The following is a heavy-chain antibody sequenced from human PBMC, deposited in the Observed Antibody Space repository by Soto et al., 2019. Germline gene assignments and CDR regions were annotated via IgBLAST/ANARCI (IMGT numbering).Heavy chain of an antibody. V-gene: IGHV1-3*01. Sequence: ASVKVSCKASGYNFTTYAIYWVRQAPRQRLEWLGWINGGNDKTGYSQRFQGRLTITKKTSATTAFMELSNLRSEDTAVYYCARVGYFDSDGFPGPYDNWGQGTLVTVSS. J-gene: IGHJ4*02. D-gene: IGHD3-22*01. CDR3: ARVGYFDSDGFPGPYDN. CDR2: INGGNDKT. CDR1: GYNFTTYA.